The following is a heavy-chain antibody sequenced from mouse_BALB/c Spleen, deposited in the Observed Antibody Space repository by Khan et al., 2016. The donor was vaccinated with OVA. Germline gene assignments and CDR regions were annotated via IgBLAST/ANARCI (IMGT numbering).Heavy chain of an antibody. V-gene: IGHV3-2*02. D-gene: IGHD3-2*02. CDR1: GYSITSDYA. CDR2: ISYSGNT. CDR3: ARIQGGDLDY. Sequence: EVKLLESGPGLVKPSQSLSLTCTVTGYSITSDYAWNWIRQFPGNQLEWMGYISYSGNTKYNPSLKSRISITRDTSKNQFFLQLNFVTIEDTATYYCARIQGGDLDYWGQGTTLTVSS. J-gene: IGHJ2*01.